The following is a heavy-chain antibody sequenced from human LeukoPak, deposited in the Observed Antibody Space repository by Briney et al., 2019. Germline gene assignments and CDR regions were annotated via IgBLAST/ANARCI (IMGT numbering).Heavy chain of an antibody. D-gene: IGHD3-3*01. J-gene: IGHJ4*02. Sequence: PGGSLRLSCAASGFTFSGSAMHWVRQASGKGLEWVGRIRSKANSYATAYAASVKGRFTISRDDSKNTAYLQMNSLKTEDTAVYYCTRADDFWSGYYNPYYFDCWGQGTLVTVSS. CDR3: TRADDFWSGYYNPYYFDC. V-gene: IGHV3-73*01. CDR2: IRSKANSYAT. CDR1: GFTFSGSA.